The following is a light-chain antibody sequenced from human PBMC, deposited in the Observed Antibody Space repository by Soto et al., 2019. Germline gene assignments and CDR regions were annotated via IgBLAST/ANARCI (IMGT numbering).Light chain of an antibody. Sequence: QSVLTQPPSASGTPGQGVTISCSGSSSTIGSNFVVWYQQLPGTAPKLLIYGNDRRPSGVPDRFSGSKSGTSASLAITGLQSEDEADYYCAAWDDTLNGCVFGGGTKLTVL. V-gene: IGLV1-44*01. CDR2: GND. CDR1: SSTIGSNF. J-gene: IGLJ3*02. CDR3: AAWDDTLNGCV.